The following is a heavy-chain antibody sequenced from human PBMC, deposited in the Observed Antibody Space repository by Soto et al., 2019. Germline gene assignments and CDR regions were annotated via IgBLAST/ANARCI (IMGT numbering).Heavy chain of an antibody. J-gene: IGHJ4*02. CDR3: ARAFPSQTTVTIFFDY. Sequence: QVQLVQSGAEVKKPGSSVKVSCKASGGTFSSYAISWVRQAPGQGLEWMGGLIPIFGTANYAQKFQGRVTITADESTSTAYMELSILRSEDTAVYYCARAFPSQTTVTIFFDYWGQGTLVTVSS. D-gene: IGHD4-17*01. V-gene: IGHV1-69*01. CDR1: GGTFSSYA. CDR2: LIPIFGTA.